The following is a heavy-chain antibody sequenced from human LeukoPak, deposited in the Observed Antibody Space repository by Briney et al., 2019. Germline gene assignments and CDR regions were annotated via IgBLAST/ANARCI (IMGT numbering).Heavy chain of an antibody. CDR1: GITFSSYV. V-gene: IGHV3-23*01. J-gene: IGHJ5*02. D-gene: IGHD3-10*01. CDR3: AKDVIWFGQNWFDP. CDR2: LSASAGTA. Sequence: PGGSLRLSCAASGITFSSYVMHWVRQAPGKGLEWVSGLSASAGTAHYADSVKGRFTISRDNSKNTLYLQMNDLGAEDTAVYHCAKDVIWFGQNWFDPWGPGTLVTVSS.